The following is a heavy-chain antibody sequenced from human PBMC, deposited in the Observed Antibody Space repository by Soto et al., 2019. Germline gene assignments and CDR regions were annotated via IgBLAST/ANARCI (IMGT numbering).Heavy chain of an antibody. Sequence: PSETLSLTCTVSGGSVSSNSYSWGWIRQPPGKGLEWIGSIYSIGNTYYNPSLKSGVTISADTSKNQFSLNLISVTAADTAVYYCRRSSRYSTDVWGQGITVTVSS. V-gene: IGHV4-39*01. J-gene: IGHJ6*02. CDR1: GGSVSSNSYS. CDR2: IYSIGNT. CDR3: RRSSRYSTDV. D-gene: IGHD6-19*01.